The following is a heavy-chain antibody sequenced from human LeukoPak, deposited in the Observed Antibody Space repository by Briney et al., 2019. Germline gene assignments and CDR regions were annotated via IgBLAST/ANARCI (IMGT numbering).Heavy chain of an antibody. CDR3: ARLLATWDYYYMDV. CDR2: IGGSGSFI. D-gene: IGHD3-3*02. V-gene: IGHV3-48*02. Sequence: GGSLGLSCAGSGFTFSTYSIKWVRQAPGKGLEWVSHIGGSGSFIYYADSVKGRFTISRDNGKNSVYLQMNSLRDEDTGVYFCARLLATWDYYYMDVWGKGTTVTVSS. CDR1: GFTFSTYS. J-gene: IGHJ6*03.